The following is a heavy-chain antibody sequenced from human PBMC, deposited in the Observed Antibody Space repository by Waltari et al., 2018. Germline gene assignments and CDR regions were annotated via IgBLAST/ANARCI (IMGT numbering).Heavy chain of an antibody. D-gene: IGHD3-16*01. V-gene: IGHV3-74*01. J-gene: IGHJ3*02. CDR2: INSDGSST. Sequence: EVQLVESGGGLVQPGGSLRLPCAASGFTFSSYWMHWVRQAPGKGLVWVSRINSDGSSTSYADSVKGRFTISRDNAKNTLYLQMNSLRAEDTAVYYCARDRGRPFAFDIWGQGTMVTVSS. CDR1: GFTFSSYW. CDR3: ARDRGRPFAFDI.